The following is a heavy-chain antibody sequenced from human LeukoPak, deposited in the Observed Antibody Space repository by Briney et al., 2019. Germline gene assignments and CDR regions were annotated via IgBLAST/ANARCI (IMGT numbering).Heavy chain of an antibody. V-gene: IGHV4-59*01. CDR2: VFHSGST. J-gene: IGHJ4*02. CDR3: AGEGDSWYRFDD. CDR1: GGSMRSYY. D-gene: IGHD2-21*02. Sequence: SETLSLTCSVSGGSMRSYYWSWIRQPPGKGLEWIGYVFHSGSTNYNPSLKSRVTIFLDMSKKQFSLRLTSVTAADTAVYYCAGEGDSWYRFDDWGLGTLVTVSS.